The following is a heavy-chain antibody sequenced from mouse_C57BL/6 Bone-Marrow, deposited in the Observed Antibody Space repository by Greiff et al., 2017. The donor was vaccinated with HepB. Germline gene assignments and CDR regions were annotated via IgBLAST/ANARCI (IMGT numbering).Heavy chain of an antibody. CDR2: IYPRSGNT. V-gene: IGHV1-81*01. Sequence: VQLVESGAELARPGASVKLSCKASGYTFTSYGISWVKQRTGQGLEWIGEIYPRSGNTYYNEKFKGKATLTADKSSSTAYMELRSLTSEDSAVYFCARPPPTIVNFDYWGQGTTLTVSS. CDR1: GYTFTSYG. D-gene: IGHD2-5*01. J-gene: IGHJ2*01. CDR3: ARPPPTIVNFDY.